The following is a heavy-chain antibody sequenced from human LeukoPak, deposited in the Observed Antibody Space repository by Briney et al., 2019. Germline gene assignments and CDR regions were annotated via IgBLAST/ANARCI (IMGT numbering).Heavy chain of an antibody. CDR2: ITSSSSYI. Sequence: PGGSLRLSCAASGFTFSDYSMAWVRQAPGKGLEWVSSITSSSSYIYFADSMKGRFTISRDNSKNSLFLQMNSLRTEDTAVYYCARGERATLARRRYWGQGILVSVSS. CDR1: GFTFSDYS. D-gene: IGHD5-12*01. J-gene: IGHJ4*02. CDR3: ARGERATLARRRY. V-gene: IGHV3-21*01.